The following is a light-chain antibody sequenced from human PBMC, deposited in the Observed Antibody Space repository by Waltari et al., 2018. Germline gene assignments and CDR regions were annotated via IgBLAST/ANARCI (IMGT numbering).Light chain of an antibody. J-gene: IGKJ4*01. CDR2: KVS. Sequence: EIVMTQTPLSSPVTLGQPASISCRSSQSLVHSDGNTYLSWLHQRPGQPPRILIYKVSNRVSGVPDRVSGSGAGTDFTLKISRVTAEDVGIYYCMQSTQFRTFGGGTRVEIK. CDR3: MQSTQFRT. CDR1: QSLVHSDGNTY. V-gene: IGKV2-24*01.